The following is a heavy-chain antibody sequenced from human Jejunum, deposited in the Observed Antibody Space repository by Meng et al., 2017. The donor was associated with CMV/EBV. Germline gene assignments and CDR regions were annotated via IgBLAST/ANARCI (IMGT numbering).Heavy chain of an antibody. Sequence: FIFRKTWMTWVCQVPGKGLEWLGRIKSKSDGAKTDYTAPIKGRVTISRDDSRNTLYLEMNALTTEDTGVYYCATSGLNYYGIDVWGQGTTVTVSS. J-gene: IGHJ6*02. V-gene: IGHV3-15*05. CDR2: IKSKSDGAKT. CDR3: ATSGLNYYGIDV. CDR1: FIFRKTW. D-gene: IGHD3/OR15-3a*01.